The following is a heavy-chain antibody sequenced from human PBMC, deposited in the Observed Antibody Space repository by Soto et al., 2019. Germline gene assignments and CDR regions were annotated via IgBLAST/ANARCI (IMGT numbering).Heavy chain of an antibody. CDR2: IGPESGAT. J-gene: IGHJ4*02. CDR1: GYTFTGHY. Sequence: QVQLVQSGAEVKKPGASVKVSCKVSGYTFTGHYIHWVRQAPEQGPEWMGEIGPESGATRYAQRFQGRVTMTRDMSITTVYMELNNLSHDDTAVYYCGRGRSGQIVVFYWGQGTPVTVSS. D-gene: IGHD1-26*01. V-gene: IGHV1-2*02. CDR3: GRGRSGQIVVFY.